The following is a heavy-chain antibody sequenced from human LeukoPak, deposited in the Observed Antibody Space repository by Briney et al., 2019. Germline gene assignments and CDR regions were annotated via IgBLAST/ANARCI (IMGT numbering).Heavy chain of an antibody. D-gene: IGHD2/OR15-2a*01. Sequence: GESLKISCKGSGYTITNYWIGWVRQMPGKGLEFMGIIYPGDSDTRYSPSFQGQVTISVDKSINTAYLQWSSLKASDSAMYYCARAGYSNRWDGVDYWGQGTLVTVSS. CDR3: ARAGYSNRWDGVDY. V-gene: IGHV5-51*01. CDR1: GYTITNYW. CDR2: IYPGDSDT. J-gene: IGHJ4*02.